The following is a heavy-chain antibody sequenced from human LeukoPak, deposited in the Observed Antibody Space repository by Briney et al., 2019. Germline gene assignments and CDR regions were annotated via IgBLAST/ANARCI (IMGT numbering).Heavy chain of an antibody. CDR3: ARDPNYYGSGSYSRMDV. CDR1: GFTFSSYS. D-gene: IGHD3-10*01. J-gene: IGHJ6*04. Sequence: GGSLRLSCAASGFTFSSYSMNWVRQAPGKGLEWVSSISSNSSYIYYADSVKGRFTISRDNAKNSLYLQMNSLRAEDTAVYYCARDPNYYGSGSYSRMDVWGKGTTVTVSS. V-gene: IGHV3-21*01. CDR2: ISSNSSYI.